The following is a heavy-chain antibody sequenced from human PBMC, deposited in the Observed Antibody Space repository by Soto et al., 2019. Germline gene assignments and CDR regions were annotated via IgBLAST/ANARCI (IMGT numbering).Heavy chain of an antibody. J-gene: IGHJ6*02. CDR1: GFTFSSYS. Sequence: GGSLRLSCAGSGFTFSSYSMNWVRQAPGKGLEWVSSISSSSSYIYYADSVKGRFTISRDNAKNSLYLQMNSLRAEDTAVYYCARDQGLRYFDWSKDYYYYGMDVWGQGTTVTVSS. CDR3: ARDQGLRYFDWSKDYYYYGMDV. V-gene: IGHV3-21*01. CDR2: ISSSSSYI. D-gene: IGHD3-9*01.